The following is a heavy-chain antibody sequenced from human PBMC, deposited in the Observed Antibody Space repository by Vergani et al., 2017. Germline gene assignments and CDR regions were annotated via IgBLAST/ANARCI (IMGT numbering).Heavy chain of an antibody. Sequence: QVQLVQSGAEVKKPGASVKVSCKASGYTFTSYGISWVRQAPGQGLEWMGWISAYNGNTNYAQKLQGRVTMTTDTSPSTAYMALRSLRSDETAVYYCARTRWQQPQNWFDPWGQGTLVTVSS. J-gene: IGHJ5*02. CDR1: GYTFTSYG. CDR2: ISAYNGNT. D-gene: IGHD6-13*01. V-gene: IGHV1-18*01. CDR3: ARTRWQQPQNWFDP.